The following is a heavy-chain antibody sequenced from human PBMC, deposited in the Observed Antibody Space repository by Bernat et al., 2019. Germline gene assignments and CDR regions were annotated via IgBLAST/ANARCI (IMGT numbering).Heavy chain of an antibody. CDR2: ISYDGSNK. Sequence: QVQLVESGGGVVQPGRSLRLSCAASGFTFSTYGMHWVRQAPGKGLEWVAVISYDGSNKYYADSVKGRFTISRDNSKNTLFLQMNSLRAEDTAVYYCTKGPNHYYDSRGYMYYFDYWGQGALVTVSS. CDR3: TKGPNHYYDSRGYMYYFDY. J-gene: IGHJ4*02. CDR1: GFTFSTYG. V-gene: IGHV3-30*18. D-gene: IGHD3-22*01.